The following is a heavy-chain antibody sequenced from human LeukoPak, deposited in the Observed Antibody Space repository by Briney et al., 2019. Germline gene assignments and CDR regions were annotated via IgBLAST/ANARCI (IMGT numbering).Heavy chain of an antibody. D-gene: IGHD3-16*02. Sequence: PSETLSLTCTVSGYSISSGYYWGWIRQPPGKGLEWIGSIYHSGSTYYNPSLKSRVTISVDTSKNQFSLKLSSVTAADTAVYYCARGDLSEDAFDIWGQGTMVTVSS. CDR2: IYHSGST. CDR3: ARGDLSEDAFDI. V-gene: IGHV4-38-2*02. J-gene: IGHJ3*02. CDR1: GYSISSGYY.